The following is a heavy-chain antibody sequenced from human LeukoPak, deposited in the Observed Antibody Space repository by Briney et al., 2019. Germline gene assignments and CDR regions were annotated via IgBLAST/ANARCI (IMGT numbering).Heavy chain of an antibody. CDR3: ARVLWSGYYIIAYSDYYMDV. CDR1: GGSFSGYY. Sequence: SETLPLTCAVYGGSFSGYYWSWIRQPPGKGLEWIGEINHSGSTNYNPSLKSRVTISVDTSKNQISLKLSSVTAADTAVYYCARVLWSGYYIIAYSDYYMDVWGKGTTVTVSS. V-gene: IGHV4-34*01. CDR2: INHSGST. J-gene: IGHJ6*03. D-gene: IGHD3-3*01.